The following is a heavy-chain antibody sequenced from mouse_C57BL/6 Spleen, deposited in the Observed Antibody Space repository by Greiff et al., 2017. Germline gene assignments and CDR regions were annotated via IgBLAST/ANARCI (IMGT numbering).Heavy chain of an antibody. CDR3: ARSDYDWDYYAMDY. CDR1: GYAFSSSW. Sequence: QVQLQQSGPELVKPGASVKISCKASGYAFSSSWMNWVKQRPGKGLEWIGRIYPGDGDTNYNGKFKGKATLTADKSSSTAYMQLSSQTSEDSAVYFCARSDYDWDYYAMDYWGQGTSVTVSS. V-gene: IGHV1-82*01. J-gene: IGHJ4*01. D-gene: IGHD2-4*01. CDR2: IYPGDGDT.